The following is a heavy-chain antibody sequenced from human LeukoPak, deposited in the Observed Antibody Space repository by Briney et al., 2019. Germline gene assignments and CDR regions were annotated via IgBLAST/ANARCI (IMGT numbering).Heavy chain of an antibody. D-gene: IGHD6-6*01. J-gene: IGHJ5*02. CDR3: ASEGAARRNWFDP. V-gene: IGHV3-21*01. Sequence: GGSLRLSCAASGFTFSSYSMNWVRQAPGKWLEWVSSISSSSSYIYYADSVKGRFTISRDNTKNSLYLQMNSLRAEDTAVYYCASEGAARRNWFDPWGQGTLVTVSS. CDR2: ISSSSSYI. CDR1: GFTFSSYS.